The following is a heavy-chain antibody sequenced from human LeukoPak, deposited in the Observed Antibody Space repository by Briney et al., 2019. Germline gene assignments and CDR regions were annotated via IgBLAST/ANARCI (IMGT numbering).Heavy chain of an antibody. CDR3: VRDGYNSLSSDFDY. CDR1: GYTFTSFA. CDR2: IYTHTGNP. Sequence: ASVKVSCKASGYTFTSFAINWLRQTPGQGPEWVGWIYTHTGNPIYAQGFTGRFVFSLDTSVSTAYLQISSLKAEDTAVYYCVRDGYNSLSSDFDYWGQGTLVTVSS. J-gene: IGHJ4*02. V-gene: IGHV7-4-1*02. D-gene: IGHD3-22*01.